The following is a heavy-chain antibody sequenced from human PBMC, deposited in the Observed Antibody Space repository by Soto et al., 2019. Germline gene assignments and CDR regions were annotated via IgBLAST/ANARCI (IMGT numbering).Heavy chain of an antibody. J-gene: IGHJ6*02. V-gene: IGHV3-30-3*01. D-gene: IGHD2-21*01. Sequence: QVQLVESGGGVVQPGRSLRLSCAASGFTFSSYAMHWVRQAPGKGLEWVAVISYDGSNKYYADSVKGRFTISRDNAKNTLDLQMNSLRAEDTAVYYCARAVIYYYYGMDVWGQGTTVTVSS. CDR1: GFTFSSYA. CDR2: ISYDGSNK. CDR3: ARAVIYYYYGMDV.